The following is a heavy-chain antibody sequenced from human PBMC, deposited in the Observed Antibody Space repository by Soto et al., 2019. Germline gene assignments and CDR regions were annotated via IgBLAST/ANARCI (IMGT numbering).Heavy chain of an antibody. Sequence: DVQLVESGGGLVKPGGSLRLSCAASGFTFSTYSMNWVRQAPGKGLEWVSSISGGSDYIYYTDSLKGRFTISRDNAKNSLYLQMNSLRAEDTAIYFCARDGWGSSASGYVELWGRGTLVTVSS. CDR1: GFTFSTYS. V-gene: IGHV3-21*01. D-gene: IGHD6-13*01. CDR3: ARDGWGSSASGYVEL. CDR2: ISGGSDYI. J-gene: IGHJ2*01.